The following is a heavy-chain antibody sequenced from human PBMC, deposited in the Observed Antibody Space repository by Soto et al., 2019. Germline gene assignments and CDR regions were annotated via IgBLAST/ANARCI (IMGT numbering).Heavy chain of an antibody. J-gene: IGHJ6*02. CDR1: GYTFTSYG. CDR3: ARDWIRFLEHYGMDV. V-gene: IGHV1-18*01. CDR2: ISAYNGNT. D-gene: IGHD3-3*01. Sequence: QVQLVQSGAEVKKPGASVKVSCKASGYTFTSYGISWVRQAPGQGLEWMGWISAYNGNTNYAQKLQGRVTMTTDASTSTAYMVLRSLRSDDTAVYYCARDWIRFLEHYGMDVWGQGTTVTVSS.